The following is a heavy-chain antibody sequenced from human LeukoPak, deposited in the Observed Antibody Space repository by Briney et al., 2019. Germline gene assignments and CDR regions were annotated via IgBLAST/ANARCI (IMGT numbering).Heavy chain of an antibody. CDR3: VRTRLSDQRVTAAERADDACYM. CDR1: GGSISSSRYY. CDR2: IHYSGST. Sequence: SETLSLTCTVSGGSISSSRYYWGWIRQPPGKGLEWIGSIHYSGSTYNNPSLKSRVTVSVDTSESQLSLRLCSGAGADTAGYLCVRTRLSDQRVTAAERADDACYMSGQETMVTASS. V-gene: IGHV4-39*07. J-gene: IGHJ3*02. D-gene: IGHD2-2*01.